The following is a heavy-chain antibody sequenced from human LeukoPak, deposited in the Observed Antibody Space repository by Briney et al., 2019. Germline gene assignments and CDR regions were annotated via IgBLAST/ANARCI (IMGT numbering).Heavy chain of an antibody. CDR3: ARTHYYHDSSGYCYAF. CDR1: GGSINSHSYH. CDR2: IYYSGST. J-gene: IGHJ3*01. Sequence: PSGTLSLTCTVSGGSINSHSYHWGWIRQPPGKGLEWIGSIYYSGSTYYNPSLKSRITISIDTSKNQFSLKVSSVTAADTAVYYCARTHYYHDSSGYCYAFWGQGTMVTVSS. D-gene: IGHD3-22*01. V-gene: IGHV4-39*01.